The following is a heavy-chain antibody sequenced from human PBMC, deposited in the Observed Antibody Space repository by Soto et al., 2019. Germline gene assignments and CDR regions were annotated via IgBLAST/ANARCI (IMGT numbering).Heavy chain of an antibody. CDR3: ARGLYGSGSHNPNYYYYMDV. CDR2: INPNSGGT. J-gene: IGHJ6*03. Sequence: GASVKVSWKASWYTFTGYFMQWGRQAPGQRVEWMGWINPNSGGTNYAQKFQGWVTMTRDTSISTAYMELSRLRSDDTAVYYCARGLYGSGSHNPNYYYYMDVWGKGTTVTVSS. CDR1: WYTFTGYF. D-gene: IGHD3-10*01. V-gene: IGHV1-2*04.